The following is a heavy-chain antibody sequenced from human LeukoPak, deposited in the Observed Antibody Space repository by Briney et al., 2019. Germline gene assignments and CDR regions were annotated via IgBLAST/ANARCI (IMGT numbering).Heavy chain of an antibody. CDR2: MNPNSGNT. CDR3: ATRSGGYGGLDY. V-gene: IGHV1-8*03. CDR1: GYTFTSYD. Sequence: ASVKVSCKASGYTFTSYDINWVRQATGQGLEWMGWMNPNSGNTGYAQKFQGRVTITRDTSASTAYMELSSLRSEDTAVYYCATRSGGYGGLDYWGQGTLVTVSS. D-gene: IGHD2-8*02. J-gene: IGHJ4*02.